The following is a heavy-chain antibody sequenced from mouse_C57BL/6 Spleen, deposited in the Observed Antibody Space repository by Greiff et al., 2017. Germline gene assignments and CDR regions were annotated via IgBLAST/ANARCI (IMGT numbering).Heavy chain of an antibody. D-gene: IGHD1-1*01. CDR1: GYTFTSYW. CDR2: IDPSDSYT. V-gene: IGHV1-69*01. CDR3: ARSRYYGSSLGDAMDY. Sequence: QVQLQQPGAELVMPGASVKLSCKASGYTFTSYWMHWVKQRPGQGLEWIGEIDPSDSYTNYNQKFKGKSTLTVDKSSSTAYMQLGSLTSEDSAVYYGARSRYYGSSLGDAMDYWGQGTSVTVSS. J-gene: IGHJ4*01.